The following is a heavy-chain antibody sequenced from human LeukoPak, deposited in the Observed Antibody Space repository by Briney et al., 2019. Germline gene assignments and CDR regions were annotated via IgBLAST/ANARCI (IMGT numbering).Heavy chain of an antibody. J-gene: IGHJ5*02. V-gene: IGHV1-46*01. D-gene: IGHD6-6*01. CDR3: AREFGSSAQGDWFDP. CDR1: GYTFTSYY. CDR2: INPSGCST. Sequence: ASVKVSCKASGYTFTSYYMHWVRQAPGQGREWMGIINPSGCSTSYAQKFQGRVTMTRDTSTSTVYMELSSLRSEDTAVYYCAREFGSSAQGDWFDPWGQGTLVTVSS.